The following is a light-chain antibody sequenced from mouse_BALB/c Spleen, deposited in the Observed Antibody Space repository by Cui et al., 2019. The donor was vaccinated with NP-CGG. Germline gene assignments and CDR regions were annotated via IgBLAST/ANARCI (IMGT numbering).Light chain of an antibody. J-gene: IGLJ1*01. CDR2: GTN. CDR3: ALWYSNHWV. Sequence: QAVVTHESALTTSPGETVTLTCRSSTGAVTTANYANWVQEKPDHLFTGLIGGTNNRAPGVPARFSGSLIGDKAALAITGARTEDEATYFCALWYSNHWVFGGGTKLTVL. V-gene: IGLV1*01. CDR1: TGAVTTANY.